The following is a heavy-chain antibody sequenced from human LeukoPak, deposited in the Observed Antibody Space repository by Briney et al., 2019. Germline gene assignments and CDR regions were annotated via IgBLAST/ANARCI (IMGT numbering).Heavy chain of an antibody. CDR2: IKQDGSEK. CDR1: GFTFSSYW. CDR3: ARLATYYYGSGSRVLDY. Sequence: GGSLRLSCAASGFTFSSYWMTWVRQAPGKGLEWVANIKQDGSEKYYLDSVKGRFTISRYNARNSLYLQMNSLGAEDTAVYYCARLATYYYGSGSRVLDYWGQG. J-gene: IGHJ4*02. V-gene: IGHV3-7*04. D-gene: IGHD3-10*01.